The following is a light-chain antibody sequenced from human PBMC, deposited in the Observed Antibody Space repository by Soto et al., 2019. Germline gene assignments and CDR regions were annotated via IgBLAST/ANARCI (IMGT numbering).Light chain of an antibody. CDR3: AAWDDSLNGHV. CDR1: SSNIGNNY. V-gene: IGLV1-44*01. J-gene: IGLJ1*01. CDR2: TTN. Sequence: QSVLTQPPSVSAAPGQKVTISCSGSSSNIGNNYVSWYQQLPGTAPKLLISTTNQRPSGVPERFSGSKSGTSASLAISGLQSEDEADYYCAAWDDSLNGHVFGTGTKVTVL.